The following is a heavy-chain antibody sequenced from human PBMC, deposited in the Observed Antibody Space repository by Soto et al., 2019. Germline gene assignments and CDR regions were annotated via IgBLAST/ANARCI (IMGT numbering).Heavy chain of an antibody. CDR3: ARVELVASFGL. J-gene: IGHJ5*02. CDR2: IFSDGST. V-gene: IGHV3-66*01. CDR1: GFTVSNNY. D-gene: IGHD3-10*01. Sequence: GSLRLSCAASGFTVSNNYMSWVRQAPGKGLEWISVIFSDGSTYYADSVKGRFTISRDNSENTLYLQINSLKAEDTAVYYCARVELVASFGLCGQGTLVTVSS.